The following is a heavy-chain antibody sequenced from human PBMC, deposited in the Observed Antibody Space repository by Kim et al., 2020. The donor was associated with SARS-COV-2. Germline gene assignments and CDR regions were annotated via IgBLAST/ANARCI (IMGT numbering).Heavy chain of an antibody. CDR2: SSSSI. Sequence: SSSSIDYAASVKGQFTISRDNAKNPLYLQMNSLGAEETAVYYCARATSRYWGQGTLVTVSS. J-gene: IGHJ4*02. CDR3: ARATSRY. V-gene: IGHV3-48*01.